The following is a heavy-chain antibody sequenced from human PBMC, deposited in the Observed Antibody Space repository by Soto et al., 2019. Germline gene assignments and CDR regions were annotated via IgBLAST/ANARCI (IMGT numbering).Heavy chain of an antibody. Sequence: QVQRVQSGAEVKKPGSSVKVSFKASGGTFSRDAISWVRQAPGQGLEWMGGIIPMFGTAKYVQKFQGRLTITADESTTTAYMELRSLRSDDTAVYYCARGVVVVAASQLGWFDPWGQGTLVTVSS. CDR3: ARGVVVVAASQLGWFDP. D-gene: IGHD2-15*01. V-gene: IGHV1-69*01. CDR2: IIPMFGTA. J-gene: IGHJ5*02. CDR1: GGTFSRDA.